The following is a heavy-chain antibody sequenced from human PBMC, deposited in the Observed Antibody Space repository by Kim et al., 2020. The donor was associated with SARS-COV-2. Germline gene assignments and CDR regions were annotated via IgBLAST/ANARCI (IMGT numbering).Heavy chain of an antibody. J-gene: IGHJ5*02. CDR2: IYYSGST. Sequence: SETLSLTCTVSGGSISSSSYYWGWIRQPPGKGLEWIGSIYYSGSTYYNPSLKSRVTISVDTSKNQFSLKLSSVTAADTAVYYCARDRRGSGPPLVNWFDPWGQGTLVTVSS. V-gene: IGHV4-39*07. CDR1: GGSISSSSYY. D-gene: IGHD3-10*01. CDR3: ARDRRGSGPPLVNWFDP.